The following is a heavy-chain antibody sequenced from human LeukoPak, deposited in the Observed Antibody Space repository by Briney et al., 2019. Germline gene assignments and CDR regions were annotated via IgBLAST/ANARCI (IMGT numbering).Heavy chain of an antibody. D-gene: IGHD3-16*01. Sequence: GGSLRLSCAASGFTFSDHYMDWVRQAPGKGLEWVGRIRNKANRYTTEYAASVKGRFTISRDDSQNSLSLQMNSLKIEDTAMYYCTRVRGSARSSALPDYWGQGTLVTVSS. CDR3: TRVRGSARSSALPDY. J-gene: IGHJ4*02. V-gene: IGHV3-72*01. CDR1: GFTFSDHY. CDR2: IRNKANRYTT.